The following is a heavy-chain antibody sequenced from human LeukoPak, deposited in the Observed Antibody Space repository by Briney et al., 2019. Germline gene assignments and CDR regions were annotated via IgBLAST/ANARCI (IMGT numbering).Heavy chain of an antibody. Sequence: GRSLRLSCAASGFTFSSYGMHWVRQAPGKGLEWVAVISYDGSNKYYADSVKGRFTTSRDNSKNTLYLQMNSLRAEDTAVYYCAKEGQQLVGYYFDYWGQGTLVTVSS. D-gene: IGHD6-13*01. CDR1: GFTFSSYG. V-gene: IGHV3-30*18. CDR3: AKEGQQLVGYYFDY. CDR2: ISYDGSNK. J-gene: IGHJ4*02.